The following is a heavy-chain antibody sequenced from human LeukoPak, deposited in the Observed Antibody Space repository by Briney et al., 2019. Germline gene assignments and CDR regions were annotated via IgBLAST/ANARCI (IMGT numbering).Heavy chain of an antibody. CDR3: AREKNLPYYDYVWGSRALDY. Sequence: ASVKVSCKASGYTFTSYGISWVRQAPGQGVEWMGWISAYNGNTNYAQKLQGRVTMTTDTSTSTAYMELRSLRSDDTAVYYCAREKNLPYYDYVWGSRALDYWGQGTLVTVSS. D-gene: IGHD3-16*01. CDR2: ISAYNGNT. J-gene: IGHJ4*02. CDR1: GYTFTSYG. V-gene: IGHV1-18*01.